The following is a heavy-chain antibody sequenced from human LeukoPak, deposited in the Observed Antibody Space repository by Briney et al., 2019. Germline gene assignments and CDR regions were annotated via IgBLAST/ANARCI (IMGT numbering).Heavy chain of an antibody. J-gene: IGHJ5*02. CDR2: IKQDGSEK. CDR1: GFTVSSNY. D-gene: IGHD6-13*01. V-gene: IGHV3-7*01. Sequence: PGGSLRLSCAASGFTVSSNYMNWVRQAPGKGLEWVANIKQDGSEKYYVDSVEGRFTISRDNAKNSLYLQMNSLRAEDTAVYYCARESPQSPGIAAAAWFDPWGQGTLVTVSS. CDR3: ARESPQSPGIAAAAWFDP.